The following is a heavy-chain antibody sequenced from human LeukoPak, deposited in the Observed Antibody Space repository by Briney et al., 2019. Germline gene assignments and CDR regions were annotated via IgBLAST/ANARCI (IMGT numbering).Heavy chain of an antibody. CDR2: ISGSGGST. J-gene: IGHJ4*02. CDR1: GFTFSDYY. Sequence: GGSLRLSCAASGFTFSDYYMSWVRQAPGKGLEWVSAISGSGGSTHYADSVKGRFTISRDNSRNTLYLQMNSLRAEDTAVYYCAVGYSSGWYGRFDYWGQGTLVTVSS. CDR3: AVGYSSGWYGRFDY. V-gene: IGHV3-23*01. D-gene: IGHD6-19*01.